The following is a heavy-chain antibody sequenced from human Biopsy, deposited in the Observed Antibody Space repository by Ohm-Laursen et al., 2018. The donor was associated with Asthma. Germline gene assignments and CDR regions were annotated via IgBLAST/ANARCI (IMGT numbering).Heavy chain of an antibody. CDR1: GAYIGSRDHH. V-gene: IGHV4-39*01. D-gene: IGHD6-19*01. CDR2: VYYSGTS. Sequence: SDTLSLTCTVGGAYIGSRDHHWSWIRQPPGKRLEWIGSVYYSGTSYYNPSLKGRLTISVDTSKNQFSLNLGSVTAADTAVYYCARHWSGNGWQDMYNYFDPWGRGTLVTVSS. J-gene: IGHJ5*02. CDR3: ARHWSGNGWQDMYNYFDP.